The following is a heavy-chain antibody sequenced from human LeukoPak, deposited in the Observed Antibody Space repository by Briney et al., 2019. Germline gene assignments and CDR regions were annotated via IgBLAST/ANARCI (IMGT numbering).Heavy chain of an antibody. V-gene: IGHV4-31*03. J-gene: IGHJ3*02. CDR2: IYCDAGA. Sequence: SQTLSLTCTVSGASTTTTTHYWSWLRQHPGKGPEWIAYIYCDAGAYYNPSLASRVTISVDTSKNQFSLKLSSVTAADTAVYYCARIVVVTASRAFDIWGQGTMVTVSS. CDR3: ARIVVVTASRAFDI. D-gene: IGHD2-21*02. CDR1: GASTTTTTHY.